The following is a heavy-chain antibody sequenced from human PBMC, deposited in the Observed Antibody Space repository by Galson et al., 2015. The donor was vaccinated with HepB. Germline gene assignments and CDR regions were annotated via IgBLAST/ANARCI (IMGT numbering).Heavy chain of an antibody. D-gene: IGHD3-10*01. Sequence: SLRLSCAASGFTFSDSTMHWVRQASGKGLEWVARIRSKANNYETAYAASVKGRFTISRDDSKNTANLQMNSLQTEDTAVYYCTRADPYYGSGSYYRDWGQGTLVTVSS. V-gene: IGHV3-73*01. CDR1: GFTFSDST. J-gene: IGHJ4*02. CDR2: IRSKANNYET. CDR3: TRADPYYGSGSYYRD.